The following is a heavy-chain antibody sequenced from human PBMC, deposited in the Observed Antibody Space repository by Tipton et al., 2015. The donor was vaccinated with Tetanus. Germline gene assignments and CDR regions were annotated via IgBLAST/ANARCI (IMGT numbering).Heavy chain of an antibody. J-gene: IGHJ4*02. Sequence: QLVQSGAEGKKPGASGKVSCKASGYTFTSYDINWVRQATGQGLEWMGWMNPNSGNTGYAQKFQGRVTMTRNTYISTAYMELSRLRSEDAAVYYCARRVYDSEETRIDYWGQGTLVTVSS. CDR3: ARRVYDSEETRIDY. CDR2: MNPNSGNT. V-gene: IGHV1-8*02. CDR1: GYTFTSYD. D-gene: IGHD3-22*01.